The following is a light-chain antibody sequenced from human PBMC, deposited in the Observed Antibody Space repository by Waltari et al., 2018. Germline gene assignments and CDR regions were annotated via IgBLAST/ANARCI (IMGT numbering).Light chain of an antibody. CDR1: QTITGSW. Sequence: EIVLTQSPGTLSVSPGERVTVSCRASQTITGSWLTWYHQKPGQAPRLLIYGASNTAPGIQDRFSGSESGTDFSLTISRLEPEDSAVYYCQQYDGSVVTFGGGTKVEIK. CDR3: QQYDGSVVT. J-gene: IGKJ4*01. CDR2: GAS. V-gene: IGKV3-20*01.